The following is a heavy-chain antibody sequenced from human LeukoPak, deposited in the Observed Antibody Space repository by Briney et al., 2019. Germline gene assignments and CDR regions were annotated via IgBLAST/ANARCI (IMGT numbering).Heavy chain of an antibody. CDR1: GFTFSTYE. Sequence: GGSLRLSCAASGFTFSTYEMNWVRQAPGKGLEWVSYIHNSGSTIYYADSVKGRFTISRDNVKNSLYLQINSLRVEDTAVYFCARGRVQLWLEDAFDIWGQGTMVTVSS. CDR3: ARGRVQLWLEDAFDI. CDR2: IHNSGSTI. V-gene: IGHV3-48*03. D-gene: IGHD5-18*01. J-gene: IGHJ3*02.